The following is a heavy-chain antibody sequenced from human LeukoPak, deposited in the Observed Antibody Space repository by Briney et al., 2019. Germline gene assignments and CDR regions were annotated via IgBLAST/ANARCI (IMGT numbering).Heavy chain of an antibody. J-gene: IGHJ4*02. V-gene: IGHV3-23*01. Sequence: GGSLRLSCAASGLTFSSYGMSWVRQAPGKGLEWVSAISGSGGSTYYADSVKGRFTISRDNSKNTLYLQMNSLRAEDTAVYYCASSAMVRGPFDYWGQGTLVTVSS. D-gene: IGHD3-10*01. CDR1: GLTFSSYG. CDR2: ISGSGGST. CDR3: ASSAMVRGPFDY.